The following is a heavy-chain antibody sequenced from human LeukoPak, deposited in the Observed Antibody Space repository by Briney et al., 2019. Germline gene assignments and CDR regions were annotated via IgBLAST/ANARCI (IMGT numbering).Heavy chain of an antibody. CDR3: ARTKPWPNNDVFDM. J-gene: IGHJ3*02. D-gene: IGHD6-19*01. Sequence: GGSLRLSCAASGFTFSRYDMHWVRQITGKGLEWLSNSGTVGDTYYPDSVRGRFTTSRENAKNSVYLQMDSLRVGDTAVYYCARTKPWPNNDVFDMWGQGTLVIVSS. V-gene: IGHV3-13*01. CDR2: SGTVGDT. CDR1: GFTFSRYD.